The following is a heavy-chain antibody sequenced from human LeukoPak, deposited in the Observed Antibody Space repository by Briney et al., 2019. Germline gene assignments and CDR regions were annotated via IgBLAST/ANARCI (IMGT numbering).Heavy chain of an antibody. V-gene: IGHV1-2*02. CDR3: TRNIPNLGASPRPFDY. J-gene: IGHJ4*02. D-gene: IGHD3-16*01. CDR2: INPNSGGT. Sequence: ASVNVSCKASGYTFTGYYMHWVRQAPGQGLEWMGWINPNSGGTNYAQKFQGRVTMTRDTSISTAYMELSRLRSDDTAVYYCTRNIPNLGASPRPFDYWGQGTLVTVSS. CDR1: GYTFTGYY.